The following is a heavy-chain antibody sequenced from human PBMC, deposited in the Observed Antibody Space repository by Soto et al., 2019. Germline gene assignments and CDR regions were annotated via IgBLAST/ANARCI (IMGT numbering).Heavy chain of an antibody. CDR3: ARGGYYDFSSPFDY. CDR1: RFTFSSYG. J-gene: IGHJ4*02. Sequence: GGSLRLSCAASRFTFSSYGMQWVRQAPGKGLEWVAIIWYDGSNKYYVDSVKGRFTISRDNSKNTLYLQMNSLRVEDTAVYYCARGGYYDFSSPFDYWGQGTLVTVSS. D-gene: IGHD3-3*01. CDR2: IWYDGSNK. V-gene: IGHV3-33*01.